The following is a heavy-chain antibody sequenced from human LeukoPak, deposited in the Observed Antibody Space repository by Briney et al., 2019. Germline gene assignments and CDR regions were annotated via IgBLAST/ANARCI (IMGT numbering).Heavy chain of an antibody. J-gene: IGHJ4*02. D-gene: IGHD4-11*01. CDR1: GFTFSSYG. Sequence: GGSLRLSCAASGFTFSSYGMHWVRQAPGKGLEWVSSISSSSSYIYYADSVKGRSTISRDNAKNSLYLQMNSLRAEDTAVYYCAREDYSNYAFDYWGQGTLVTVSS. CDR3: AREDYSNYAFDY. CDR2: ISSSSSYI. V-gene: IGHV3-21*01.